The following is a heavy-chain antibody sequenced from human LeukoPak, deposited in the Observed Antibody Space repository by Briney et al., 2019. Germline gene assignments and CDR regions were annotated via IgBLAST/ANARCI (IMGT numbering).Heavy chain of an antibody. CDR2: IYSSGNT. Sequence: SETLSLTCTVSGGSIRSSYYYWGWIRQPPGRDLEWIGSIYSSGNTYYNPSLESRVTISVDTSKNQLSLKLTSATAADTSVYYCARHSGLRSPFDPWGQGTLVTVSS. CDR1: GGSIRSSYYY. CDR3: ARHSGLRSPFDP. J-gene: IGHJ5*02. D-gene: IGHD3-3*01. V-gene: IGHV4-39*01.